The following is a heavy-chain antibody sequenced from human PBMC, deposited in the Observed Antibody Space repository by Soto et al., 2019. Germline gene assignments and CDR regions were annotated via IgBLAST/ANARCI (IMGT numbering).Heavy chain of an antibody. D-gene: IGHD6-13*01. V-gene: IGHV3-23*01. CDR1: GFTFSSYA. CDR2: ISGSGGST. CDR3: AKDGDLYSRSTSPDAPNWFDP. J-gene: IGHJ5*02. Sequence: EVQLLESGGGLVQPGGSLRLSCAASGFTFSSYAMSWVRQAPGKGLEWVSAISGSGGSTYYADSVKGRFTISRDNSKNTLDLLMNSLRAEDTAVYYCAKDGDLYSRSTSPDAPNWFDPWGQGTLVTVSS.